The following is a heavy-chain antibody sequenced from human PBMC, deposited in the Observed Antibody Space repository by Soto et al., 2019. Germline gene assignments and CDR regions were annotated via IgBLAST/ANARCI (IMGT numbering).Heavy chain of an antibody. CDR1: GFTFSDSG. D-gene: IGHD2-15*01. CDR2: ISFSSFI. CDR3: ARDGVVVAAAKDYYGMDV. Sequence: PGGSLRLSCAASGFTFSDSGFNWVRQAPGKGLEWLSYISFSSFISYAESVKGRFTISRDNSKNTLYLQMNSLRAEDTAVYYCARDGVVVAAAKDYYGMDVWGQGTTVTVSS. J-gene: IGHJ6*02. V-gene: IGHV3-48*01.